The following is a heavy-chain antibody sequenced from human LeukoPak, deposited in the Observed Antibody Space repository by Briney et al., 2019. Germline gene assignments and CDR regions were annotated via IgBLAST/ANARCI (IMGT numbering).Heavy chain of an antibody. CDR2: IRYDGRNK. J-gene: IGHJ3*02. V-gene: IGHV3-30*02. CDR3: AKGRTAARPHDAFDI. CDR1: AFTFSGYG. Sequence: PGGSLRLSCAASAFTFSGYGMHWVRQAPGKGLEWVAFIRYDGRNKDYADSVKGRFTISRDNSKNTLYLQMNSLRAEDTALYYCAKGRTAARPHDAFDIWGQGTMLTVSS. D-gene: IGHD6-6*01.